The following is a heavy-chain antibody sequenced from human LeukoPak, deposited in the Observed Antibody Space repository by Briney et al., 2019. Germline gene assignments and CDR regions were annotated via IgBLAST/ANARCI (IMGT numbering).Heavy chain of an antibody. CDR2: TNHSGST. Sequence: SETLSLTCAVYGGSFSGYYWSWIRQPPGKGLEWIGETNHSGSTNYNPSLKSRVTISVDTSKNQFSLKLSSVTAADTAVYYCARAVRYYDSSGYPPYYYYYMDVWGKGTTVTVSS. CDR1: GGSFSGYY. D-gene: IGHD3-22*01. J-gene: IGHJ6*03. V-gene: IGHV4-34*01. CDR3: ARAVRYYDSSGYPPYYYYYMDV.